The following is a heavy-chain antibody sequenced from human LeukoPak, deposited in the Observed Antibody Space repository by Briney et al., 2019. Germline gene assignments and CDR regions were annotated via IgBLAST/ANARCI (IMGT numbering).Heavy chain of an antibody. V-gene: IGHV3-23*01. CDR3: AKEDYGYWFDP. CDR1: GFTFSSYA. CDR2: ITDTGGIT. D-gene: IGHD3-10*01. Sequence: GGSLRLSCAASGFTFSSYAMSWVRQAPGKGLEWVSSITDTGGITHYADSVKGRFTISRDNSKNTLYVQLNSLIAEDTAVYYCAKEDYGYWFDPWGQGTRVTVSS. J-gene: IGHJ5*02.